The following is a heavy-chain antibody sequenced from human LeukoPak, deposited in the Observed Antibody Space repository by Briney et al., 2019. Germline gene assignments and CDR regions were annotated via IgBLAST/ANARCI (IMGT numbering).Heavy chain of an antibody. J-gene: IGHJ6*02. CDR3: ARGSLTYYDFWSGNYYGMDV. CDR1: GYSFTGYY. V-gene: IGHV1-2*02. D-gene: IGHD3-3*01. Sequence: ASVKVSCKASGYSFTGYYMHWVRQAPGQGLEWMGWINPNSGGTNYAQKFQGRVTMTRNTSISTAYMELSSLRSEDTAVHYCARGSLTYYDFWSGNYYGMDVWGQGTTVTVSS. CDR2: INPNSGGT.